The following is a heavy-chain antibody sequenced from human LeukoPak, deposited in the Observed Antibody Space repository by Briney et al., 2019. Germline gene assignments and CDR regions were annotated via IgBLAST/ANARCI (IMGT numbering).Heavy chain of an antibody. CDR3: AREGISSGWYWDY. CDR1: GGSLSSYY. D-gene: IGHD6-19*01. Sequence: SGTLSLTCAVSGGSLSSYYWSWIRQPAGKGLEWIGRIYTSGSTNYNPSLKSRVTMSVDTSKNQFSLKLSSVTGADTAVYYCAREGISSGWYWDYWGEGTLVTVSS. CDR2: IYTSGST. J-gene: IGHJ4*02. V-gene: IGHV4-4*07.